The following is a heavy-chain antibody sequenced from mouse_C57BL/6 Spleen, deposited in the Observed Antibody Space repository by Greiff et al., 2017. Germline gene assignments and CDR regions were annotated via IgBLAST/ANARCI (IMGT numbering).Heavy chain of an antibody. CDR3: ARERSELGAFDD. D-gene: IGHD4-1*01. CDR2: INSDGSST. J-gene: IGHJ2*01. Sequence: EVHLVESEGGLVQPGSSLKLSCTASGFTFSDYYLAWVRQVPEKGLEWVANINSDGSSTYYLDSLKSRFIISRDKAKNILYLQMSRLKSEDTATYYCARERSELGAFDDWGQGTTLTVSS. V-gene: IGHV5-16*01. CDR1: GFTFSDYY.